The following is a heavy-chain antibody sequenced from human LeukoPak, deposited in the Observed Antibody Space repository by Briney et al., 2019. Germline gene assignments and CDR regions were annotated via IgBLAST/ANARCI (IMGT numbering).Heavy chain of an antibody. V-gene: IGHV5-51*01. CDR3: ARLSIPSMVRVSFDY. J-gene: IGHJ4*02. CDR2: VYPGDSQT. D-gene: IGHD3-10*01. Sequence: GESLKISCKASGYTFTRYWIAWVRQMPGKGLEWMGIVYPGDSQTRYSPSFQGQVTISADRSITTAYLQWNSLKASDTAMYYCARLSIPSMVRVSFDYWGQGTLVTVSS. CDR1: GYTFTRYW.